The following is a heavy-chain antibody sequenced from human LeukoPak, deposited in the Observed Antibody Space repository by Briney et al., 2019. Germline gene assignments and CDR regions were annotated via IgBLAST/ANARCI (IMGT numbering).Heavy chain of an antibody. CDR3: ARDLPSTPNWELDY. Sequence: GASVKVSCKSSGCTFIDYYIHWVRQAPGQGLEWMGRINPNSGGTNSAQTFQGRVTMTRDTSISTAYMELNRLTSDDTAVYYCARDLPSTPNWELDYWGQGTLVTVSS. CDR1: GCTFIDYY. CDR2: INPNSGGT. J-gene: IGHJ4*02. V-gene: IGHV1-2*06. D-gene: IGHD7-27*01.